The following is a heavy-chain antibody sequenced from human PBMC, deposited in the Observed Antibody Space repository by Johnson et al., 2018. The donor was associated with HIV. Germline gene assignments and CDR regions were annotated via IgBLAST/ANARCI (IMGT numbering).Heavy chain of an antibody. CDR3: AASWYGVSRPNAFDI. Sequence: HVQLVESGGGVVQPGRSLRLSCAASGFTFSSYSLHWVRQAPGKGLEWVAVTSYDGGNKYYADSVKGRFTISRDNSKNTLYLQMNSLRAEDSAVYYCAASWYGVSRPNAFDIWGQGTMVTVSS. CDR2: TSYDGGNK. CDR1: GFTFSSYS. D-gene: IGHD2-2*01. J-gene: IGHJ3*02. V-gene: IGHV3-30*04.